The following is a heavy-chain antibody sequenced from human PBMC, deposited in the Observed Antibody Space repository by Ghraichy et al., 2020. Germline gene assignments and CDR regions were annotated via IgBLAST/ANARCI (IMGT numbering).Heavy chain of an antibody. CDR2: IFYTGTA. J-gene: IGHJ4*02. V-gene: IGHV4-59*01. CDR3: ARVMTSYCGGDCYSHYFAF. D-gene: IGHD2-21*02. Sequence: SQTLSLTCSVSGGSMSPFHWSWVRKSPGKGLEWIGNIFYTGTATYNSALKSRVTISIDTSTNQFSLKLRSMTAADTAVYYCARVMTSYCGGDCYSHYFAFWGQGTRVTASS. CDR1: GGSMSPFH.